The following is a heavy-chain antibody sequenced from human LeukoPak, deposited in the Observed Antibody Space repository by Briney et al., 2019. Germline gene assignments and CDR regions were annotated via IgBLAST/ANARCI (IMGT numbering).Heavy chain of an antibody. V-gene: IGHV4-59*11. CDR3: ARSEEGRFYDSAGYSEPFDL. CDR2: ICRSGSP. D-gene: IGHD3-22*01. CDR1: GGSIGGHY. Sequence: SETLSLTCSVSGGSIGGHYWNWIRQAPGKGLEWIGHICRSGSPDYSPSLKSRVTFSRDTARSQIYLRMTSVTAADTAIYYCARSEEGRFYDSAGYSEPFDLWGQGIMVSVSS. J-gene: IGHJ3*01.